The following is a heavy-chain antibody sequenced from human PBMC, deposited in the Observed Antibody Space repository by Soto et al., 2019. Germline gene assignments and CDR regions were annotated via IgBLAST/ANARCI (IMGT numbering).Heavy chain of an antibody. CDR2: ISAYNGNT. CDR1: GYTFTSYG. Sequence: ASVKVSCKASGYTFTSYGISWVRQAPGQGLEWIGWISAYNGNTNYAQKLQGRVTMTTDTSTSTAYMELRSLRSDDTAVYYCARDQGLRYFDWSNSFNWFDPWGQGTLVTVS. D-gene: IGHD3-9*01. CDR3: ARDQGLRYFDWSNSFNWFDP. J-gene: IGHJ5*02. V-gene: IGHV1-18*04.